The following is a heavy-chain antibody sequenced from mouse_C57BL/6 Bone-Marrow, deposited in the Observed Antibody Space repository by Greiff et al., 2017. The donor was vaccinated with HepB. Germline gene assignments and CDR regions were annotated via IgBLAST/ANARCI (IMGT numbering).Heavy chain of an antibody. CDR1: GYTFTSYW. D-gene: IGHD2-1*01. CDR3: ARRSYGNPWFAY. V-gene: IGHV1-53*01. Sequence: QVHVKQPGTELVKPGASVKLSCKASGYTFTSYWMHWVKQRPGQGLEWIGNINPSNGGTNYNEKFKSKATLTVDKSSSTAYMQLSSLTSEDSAVYYCARRSYGNPWFAYWGQGTLVTVSA. J-gene: IGHJ3*01. CDR2: INPSNGGT.